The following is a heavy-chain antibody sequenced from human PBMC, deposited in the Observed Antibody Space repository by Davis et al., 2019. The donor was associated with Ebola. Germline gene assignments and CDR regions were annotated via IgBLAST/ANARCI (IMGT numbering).Heavy chain of an antibody. CDR2: IFTGDSDT. V-gene: IGHV5-51*01. D-gene: IGHD1-20*01. CDR3: ATLRRTITGMDDAFDI. CDR1: GNSFSSHW. Sequence: GESLKISCQDSGNSFSSHWIGWVRQMPGKGLEWMGIIFTGDSDTRYSPSFRGQVTISADKSTKTAFLQWSSLKASDTARYYCATLRRTITGMDDAFDIWGQGTMVTVSS. J-gene: IGHJ3*02.